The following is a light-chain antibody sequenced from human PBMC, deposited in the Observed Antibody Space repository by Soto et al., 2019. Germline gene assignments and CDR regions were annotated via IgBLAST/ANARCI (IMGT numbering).Light chain of an antibody. CDR1: QNINTS. V-gene: IGKV1-39*01. Sequence: DIQMTQSPSSLSAAVGDRVTIACRASQNINTSLNWYQQKPGKAPKLLIFDAASLHSGVPSRFSGGGSRTDFTLTITSLQPEDFATYYCQQTSSAPFTFGPGTKVDIK. CDR2: DAA. CDR3: QQTSSAPFT. J-gene: IGKJ3*01.